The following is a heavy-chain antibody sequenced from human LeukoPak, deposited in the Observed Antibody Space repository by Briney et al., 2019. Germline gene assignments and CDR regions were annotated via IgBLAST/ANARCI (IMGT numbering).Heavy chain of an antibody. J-gene: IGHJ6*03. D-gene: IGHD3-3*01. CDR3: ARHGTIFGVVILDYYYMDV. CDR1: GYSFTSYW. V-gene: IGHV5-51*01. CDR2: TYPGDSDT. Sequence: GESLKISCKGSGYSFTSYWIGWVRQMPGKGLECMGITYPGDSDTRYSPSFQGQVTISADKSISTAYLQWSSLKASDTAMYYCARHGTIFGVVILDYYYMDVWGKGTTVTVSS.